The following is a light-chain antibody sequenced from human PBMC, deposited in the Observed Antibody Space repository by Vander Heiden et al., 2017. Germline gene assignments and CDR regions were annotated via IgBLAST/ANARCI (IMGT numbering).Light chain of an antibody. CDR2: DAS. V-gene: IGKV3-11*01. CDR1: ESLRSY. CDR3: QQRSNWPPL. J-gene: IGKJ5*01. Sequence: EIVLTQSPATLSLSPGERATLSCKASESLRSYLAWYQHKPGQAPRLLIYDASNRATGIPARFSGSGSGTDFTLTISSLEPEDFAIYYCQQRSNWPPLFGQGTRLEIK.